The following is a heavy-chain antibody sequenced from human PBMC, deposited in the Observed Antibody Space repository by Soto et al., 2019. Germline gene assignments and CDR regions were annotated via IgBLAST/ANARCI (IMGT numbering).Heavy chain of an antibody. CDR3: AREEVVVEPAAIPRYYYYGMDV. CDR2: TYYRSKWYN. CDR1: GDSVSSNSVA. V-gene: IGHV6-1*01. D-gene: IGHD2-2*02. Sequence: SETLSLTCAISGDSVSSNSVAWNWIRQSPSRGLEWLGRTYYRSKWYNDYAVSVKSRITINPDTSKNQFSLQLKSVTPEDTAVYYCAREEVVVEPAAIPRYYYYGMDVWGQGTTVTVS. J-gene: IGHJ6*02.